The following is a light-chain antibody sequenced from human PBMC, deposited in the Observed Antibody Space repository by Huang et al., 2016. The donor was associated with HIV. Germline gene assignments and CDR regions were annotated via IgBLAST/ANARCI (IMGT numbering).Light chain of an antibody. Sequence: IQLTQSPSSLSIYVGDKVTITCRASQGIPNYVAWYQQKPGKAPKLLIYAASTLQNGVPSRFSGSGSGADFALSIANVQPEDSATYYCQQFSSYPLTFGGGTKVEIK. CDR2: AAS. V-gene: IGKV1-9*01. CDR1: QGIPNY. CDR3: QQFSSYPLT. J-gene: IGKJ4*01.